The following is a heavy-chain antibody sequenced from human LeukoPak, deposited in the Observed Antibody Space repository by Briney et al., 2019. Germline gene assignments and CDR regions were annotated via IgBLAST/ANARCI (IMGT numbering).Heavy chain of an antibody. CDR3: GKAGMATYFEREDY. Sequence: PGRSLRLSCAASGFTFSNYGMHWVRQAPGKGLEWVAVISYDGSNKYYADSVKGRFTISRDNSKNTLYLQMNSLRAEDTAVYYWGKAGMATYFEREDYWGQGTLVTVSS. CDR2: ISYDGSNK. CDR1: GFTFSNYG. D-gene: IGHD5-24*01. V-gene: IGHV3-30*18. J-gene: IGHJ4*02.